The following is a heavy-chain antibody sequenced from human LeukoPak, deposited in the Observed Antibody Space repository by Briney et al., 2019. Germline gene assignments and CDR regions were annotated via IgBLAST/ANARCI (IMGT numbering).Heavy chain of an antibody. V-gene: IGHV4-30-4*07. J-gene: IGHJ6*02. CDR2: ICYSEST. CDR3: ARGHVDFWSGYPHYYYYYGMDV. Sequence: PSQTLSLTCAVSGVSISSGGYSWRWIRQPPGRVLGWIGYICYSESTHYNPSLKSRVIISVDTSKNQFSLKLSSVTAADTAVHYCARGHVDFWSGYPHYYYYYGMDVWGQGTTVTVSS. D-gene: IGHD3-3*01. CDR1: GVSISSGGYS.